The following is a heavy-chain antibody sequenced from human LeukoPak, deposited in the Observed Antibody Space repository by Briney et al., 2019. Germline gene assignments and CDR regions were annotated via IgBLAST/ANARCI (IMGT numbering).Heavy chain of an antibody. J-gene: IGHJ4*02. CDR2: THPGGSET. V-gene: IGHV5-51*01. Sequence: GESLKISCRGLGYDFSTYWNAWVRQRPGKGLEWMGITHPGGSETRYDPSFQGQVTISADRSTSAAYLQWSSLRASDTAMYYCARASRDGYNQNFDHWGQGTLVTVSS. D-gene: IGHD5-24*01. CDR3: ARASRDGYNQNFDH. CDR1: GYDFSTYW.